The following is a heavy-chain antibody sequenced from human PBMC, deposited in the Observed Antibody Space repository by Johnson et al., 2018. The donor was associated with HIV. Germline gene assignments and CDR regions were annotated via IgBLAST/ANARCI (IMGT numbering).Heavy chain of an antibody. D-gene: IGHD3-22*01. Sequence: VQLLESGGGLVQPGGSLRLSCAASGFTFSSYWMSWVRQAPGKGLEWVANIKQDGSEKYYADSVKGRFTISRDNSKNTLYLQMNSLRAEDTAVYYCARRNLDYYDSSANDAFDIWGQGTMVTVSS. CDR2: IKQDGSEK. V-gene: IGHV3-7*01. CDR1: GFTFSSYW. J-gene: IGHJ3*02. CDR3: ARRNLDYYDSSANDAFDI.